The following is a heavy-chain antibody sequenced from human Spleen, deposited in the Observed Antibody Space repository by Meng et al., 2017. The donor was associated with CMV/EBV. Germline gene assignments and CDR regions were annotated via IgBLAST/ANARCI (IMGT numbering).Heavy chain of an antibody. D-gene: IGHD2-8*01. J-gene: IGHJ6*02. CDR2: INGSGNRT. CDR3: ATEMVS. Sequence: GGSLRLSCTASGFTFSSYSINWVRQAPGKGLECVSIINGSGNRTLYADSVKGRFTISRDNSKNTVFLQMNSLRAEDTALYYCATEMVSWGQGTTVTVSS. V-gene: IGHV3-23*01. CDR1: GFTFSSYS.